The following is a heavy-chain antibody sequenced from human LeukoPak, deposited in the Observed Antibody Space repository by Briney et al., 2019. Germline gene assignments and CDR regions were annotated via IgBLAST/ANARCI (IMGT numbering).Heavy chain of an antibody. V-gene: IGHV4-34*01. J-gene: IGHJ4*02. Sequence: SETLSLTCAVYGGSFSGYYWSWIRQPPGKGLEWIGEINHSGSTNYNPSLKSRVTISVDTSKNQFSLKLSSVTAADTAVYYCARRRWLQPFDYWGQGTLVTVSS. CDR1: GGSFSGYY. CDR2: INHSGST. D-gene: IGHD5-24*01. CDR3: ARRRWLQPFDY.